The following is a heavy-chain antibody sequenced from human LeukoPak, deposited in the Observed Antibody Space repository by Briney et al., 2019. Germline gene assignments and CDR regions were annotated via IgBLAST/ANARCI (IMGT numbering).Heavy chain of an antibody. J-gene: IGHJ4*02. CDR1: GYTFTSYA. V-gene: IGHV1-18*01. CDR3: ARGPPTIVVVITTGDFDS. CDR2: INAHNGNT. D-gene: IGHD3-22*01. Sequence: ASVKVSCKASGYTFTSYAITWVRQAPGQGLEWMGWINAHNGNTNYAQRLQGRVTLTTDTSTSTAYMELRRLRSDDRAVYYCARGPPTIVVVITTGDFDSWGQGTLVTVSS.